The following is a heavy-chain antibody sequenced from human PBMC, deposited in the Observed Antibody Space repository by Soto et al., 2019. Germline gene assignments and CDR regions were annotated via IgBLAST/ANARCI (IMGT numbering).Heavy chain of an antibody. CDR3: ARGKNWFDP. Sequence: SETLSLTCTVSGGYISSGGYHWSWIRQHPGKGLEWSRSTYYSGSTYYNPSLKSRVTISVDTSKNQFSLKLSCVTAADTAVYYCARGKNWFDPWGQGTLVTVCS. V-gene: IGHV4-31*03. CDR2: TYYSGST. J-gene: IGHJ5*02. CDR1: GGYISSGGYH.